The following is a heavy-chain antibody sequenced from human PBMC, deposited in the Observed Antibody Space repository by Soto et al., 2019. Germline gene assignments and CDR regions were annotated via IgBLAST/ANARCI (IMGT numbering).Heavy chain of an antibody. CDR1: GFTFGDYA. Sequence: PGGSLRLSCTASGFTFGDYAMSWVRQAPGKGLEWVGFIRSKAYGGTTEYAASVKGRFTISRDDSKSIAYLQMNSLKTEDTAVYYCTRQGAYPNYDFWSGLSRRYYYYGMAVWDNDTPSTVSS. CDR3: TRQGAYPNYDFWSGLSRRYYYYGMAV. D-gene: IGHD3-3*01. CDR2: IRSKAYGGTT. V-gene: IGHV3-49*04. J-gene: IGHJ6*04.